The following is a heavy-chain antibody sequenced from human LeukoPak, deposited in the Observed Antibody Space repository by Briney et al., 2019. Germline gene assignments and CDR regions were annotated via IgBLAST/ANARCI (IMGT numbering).Heavy chain of an antibody. Sequence: GGSLRLSCAASGFTFSSYAMSWVRQAPGRGLVWVSRINHDGSDTIYADSVRGRFTISRDDAKNTLYLQMNNLRAEDTAVYYCVRGGPSTWSWGQGTLVTVSP. CDR2: INHDGSDT. D-gene: IGHD2-15*01. CDR3: VRGGPSTWS. CDR1: GFTFSSYA. V-gene: IGHV3-74*01. J-gene: IGHJ5*02.